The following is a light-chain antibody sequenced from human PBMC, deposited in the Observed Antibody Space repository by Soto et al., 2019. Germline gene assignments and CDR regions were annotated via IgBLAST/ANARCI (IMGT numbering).Light chain of an antibody. V-gene: IGLV2-11*01. CDR3: CSYAGSYSYV. J-gene: IGLJ1*01. Sequence: QSALTQPRSVSGSPGQSVTISCTGTSYDVGDYKYVSWYRQHPSKAPKLMIYDISERPSGVPDRFSGSKSGNTASLTISGLQAEDEADYYCCSYAGSYSYVFGTGTKLTVL. CDR2: DIS. CDR1: SYDVGDYKY.